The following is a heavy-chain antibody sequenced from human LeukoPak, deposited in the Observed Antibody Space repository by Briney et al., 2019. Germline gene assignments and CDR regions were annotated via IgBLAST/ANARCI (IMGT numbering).Heavy chain of an antibody. J-gene: IGHJ4*02. Sequence: EASVKVSCKASGYTFTSYYMHWVRQAPGQGLEWMGVINPSGGSTSYAQKFQGRVTMTRDTSTSTVYMEVSSLRSEDTAVYYCARGPSLGLDLWFGLEGYWGQGTLVTVSS. CDR3: ARGPSLGLDLWFGLEGY. D-gene: IGHD3-10*01. CDR1: GYTFTSYY. V-gene: IGHV1-46*01. CDR2: INPSGGST.